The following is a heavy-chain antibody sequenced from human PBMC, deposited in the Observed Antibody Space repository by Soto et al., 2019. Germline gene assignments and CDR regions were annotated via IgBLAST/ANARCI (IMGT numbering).Heavy chain of an antibody. Sequence: SETLSLTCTVSGGSISSSSYYWGWIRQPPGKGLEWIGSIYYSGSTYYNPSLKSRVTISVDTSKNQFSLKLSSVTAADTAVYYCASGLAVAGTGDAFDIWGQGTMVTVSS. CDR2: IYYSGST. CDR1: GGSISSSSYY. V-gene: IGHV4-39*01. D-gene: IGHD6-19*01. CDR3: ASGLAVAGTGDAFDI. J-gene: IGHJ3*02.